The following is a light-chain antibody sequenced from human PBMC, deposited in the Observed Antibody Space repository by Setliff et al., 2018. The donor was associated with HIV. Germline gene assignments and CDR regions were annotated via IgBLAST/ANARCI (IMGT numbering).Light chain of an antibody. CDR1: SSDVGNYNL. J-gene: IGLJ1*01. CDR2: EVR. Sequence: QSVLTQPASVSGSPGQSITISCTGTSSDVGNYNLVSWYQQHPGTAPKLIIFEVRNRPSGVSSRFSGSKSGNMASLTISGLQGDDEADYYCCSYAGSGTNVFGTGTKATVL. V-gene: IGLV2-23*02. CDR3: CSYAGSGTNV.